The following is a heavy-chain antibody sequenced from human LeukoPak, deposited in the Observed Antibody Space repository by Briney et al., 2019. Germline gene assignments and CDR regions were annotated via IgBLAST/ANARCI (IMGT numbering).Heavy chain of an antibody. D-gene: IGHD2-2*01. CDR3: AKDPYGTRYFDH. CDR1: GFTFSSYA. Sequence: GGSLRLSCAASGFTFSSYALSWVRQAPGKGLEWVSSLSGSGYNTYYADSVKGRFTISRDNSKNTVYLQMNSLRAEDMAVYYCAKDPYGTRYFDHWGQGTLVTVSS. CDR2: LSGSGYNT. J-gene: IGHJ4*02. V-gene: IGHV3-23*01.